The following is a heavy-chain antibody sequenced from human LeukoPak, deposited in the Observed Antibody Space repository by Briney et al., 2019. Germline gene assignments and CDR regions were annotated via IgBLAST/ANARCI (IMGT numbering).Heavy chain of an antibody. CDR1: GFTFNTYA. Sequence: PGGSLRLSCAASGFTFNTYAMAWVRQAPGKGLEWVSAIIDSGDSTYYGDSVKGRFAISRDNSRNTLYLQMSSLRAEDMAIYYCAKGSRRSHPYYFDYWGQGTLVTVSS. CDR3: AKGSRRSHPYYFDY. V-gene: IGHV3-23*01. CDR2: IIDSGDST. J-gene: IGHJ4*02.